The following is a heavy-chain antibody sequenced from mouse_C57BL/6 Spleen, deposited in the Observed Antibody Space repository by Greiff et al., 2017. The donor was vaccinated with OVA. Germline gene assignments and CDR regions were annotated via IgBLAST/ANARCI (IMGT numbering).Heavy chain of an antibody. CDR2: IRNKANGYTT. Sequence: EVMLVESGGGLVQPGGSLSLSCAASGFTFTDYYMSWVRQPPGKALEWLGFIRNKANGYTTEYSASVKGRFTISRDNSQSILYLQMKALRAEDSATYYCARYNSYAMDYWGQGTSVTVSS. CDR1: GFTFTDYY. V-gene: IGHV7-3*01. J-gene: IGHJ4*01. CDR3: ARYNSYAMDY.